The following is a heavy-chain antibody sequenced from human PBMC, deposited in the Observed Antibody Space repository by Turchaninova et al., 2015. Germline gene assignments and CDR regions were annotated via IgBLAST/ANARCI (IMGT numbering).Heavy chain of an antibody. V-gene: IGHV3-21*01. D-gene: IGHD3-22*01. CDR3: ARGVKYGSSGYYYLDY. CDR2: ISHSSTYI. Sequence: LVESGGGLVKPGGSLRLSCAASGFTFSNYAMNWVRQAPGKGLEWVSSISHSSTYIYYADSVKGRFTITRDNAKNSLYLQMNSLNAEDTAVYYCARGVKYGSSGYYYLDYWGQGTLVTVSS. J-gene: IGHJ4*02. CDR1: GFTFSNYA.